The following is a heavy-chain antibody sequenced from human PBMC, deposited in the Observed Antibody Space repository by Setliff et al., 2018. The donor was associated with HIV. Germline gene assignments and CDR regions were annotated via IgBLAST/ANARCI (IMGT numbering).Heavy chain of an antibody. Sequence: SVKVSCKGSGDTFTTYVVSWVRQAPGQGLEWMGGRSPIFSTTNYAQKFQGRVTITTDESTSRSYMELSSLRSEDTAVYYCAITSRGYSLQRGGAFDIWGQGTLVTVSS. CDR2: RSPIFSTT. V-gene: IGHV1-69*05. CDR1: GDTFTTYV. J-gene: IGHJ3*02. D-gene: IGHD3-22*01. CDR3: AITSRGYSLQRGGAFDI.